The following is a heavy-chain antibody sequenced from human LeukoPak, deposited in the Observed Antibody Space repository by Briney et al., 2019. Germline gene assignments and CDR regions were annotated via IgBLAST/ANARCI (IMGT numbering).Heavy chain of an antibody. D-gene: IGHD3-3*01. V-gene: IGHV4-59*12. Sequence: SETLSLTCTVSGGTISSYYWNWIRQPPGKGLEWIGYIHYSGSTYYNPSLKSRVTISVDTSKNQFSLKLSSVTAADTAVYYCARVGVTIFGVVTPFDYWGQGTLVTVSS. CDR3: ARVGVTIFGVVTPFDY. CDR2: IHYSGST. CDR1: GGTISSYY. J-gene: IGHJ4*02.